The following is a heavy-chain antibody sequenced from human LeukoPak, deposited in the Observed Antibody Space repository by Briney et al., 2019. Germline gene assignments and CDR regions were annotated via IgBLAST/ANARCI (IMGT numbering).Heavy chain of an antibody. V-gene: IGHV3-23*01. CDR1: GFTFSSYA. CDR3: AREGGSVAGTGNAFDI. D-gene: IGHD6-19*01. Sequence: GGSLRLSCAAAGFTFSSYAMSWVRQAPGKGLEWVSAISGSGGSTYYADSVKGRFTISRDNSKNTLYLQMNSLRAEDTAVYYCAREGGSVAGTGNAFDIWGQGTMVTVSS. CDR2: ISGSGGST. J-gene: IGHJ3*02.